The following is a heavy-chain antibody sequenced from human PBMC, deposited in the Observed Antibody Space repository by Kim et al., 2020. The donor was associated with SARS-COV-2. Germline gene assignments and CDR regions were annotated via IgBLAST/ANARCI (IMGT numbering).Heavy chain of an antibody. CDR1: GFTFSSYG. CDR2: ISYDGSNK. CDR3: AKDRGGWADY. Sequence: GGSLRLSCAASGFTFSSYGMHWVRQAPGKGLEWVAVISYDGSNKYYADSVKGRFTISRDNSKNTLYLQMNSLRAEDTAVYYCAKDRGGWADYWGQGTLVT. J-gene: IGHJ4*02. D-gene: IGHD6-19*01. V-gene: IGHV3-30*18.